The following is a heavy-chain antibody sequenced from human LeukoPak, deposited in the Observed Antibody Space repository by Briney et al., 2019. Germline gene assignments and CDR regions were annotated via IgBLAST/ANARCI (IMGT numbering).Heavy chain of an antibody. V-gene: IGHV3-30-3*01. D-gene: IGHD3-22*01. CDR2: ISYDGSNK. CDR1: GFTFSSYA. Sequence: GGSLRLSCAASGFTFSSYAMHWVRQAPGKGLEWVAVISYDGSNKYYADSVKGRFTISRDNSKNTLYLQMNSLRAEDTAVYYCARGGYYYDSSGYLDYWGQGTLVTVSS. J-gene: IGHJ4*02. CDR3: ARGGYYYDSSGYLDY.